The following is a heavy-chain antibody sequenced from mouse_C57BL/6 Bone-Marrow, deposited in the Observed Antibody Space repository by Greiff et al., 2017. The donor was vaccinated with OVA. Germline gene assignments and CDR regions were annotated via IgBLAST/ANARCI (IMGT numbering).Heavy chain of an antibody. J-gene: IGHJ2*01. V-gene: IGHV1-54*01. CDR2: INPGSGGT. Sequence: VKLQESGAELVRPGTSVKVSCKASGYAFTNYLIEWVKQRPGQGLEWIGVINPGSGGTNYNEKFKGKATLTADKSSSTAYMQLSSLTSEDSAVYFCAVSYYFDYWGQGTTLTVSS. CDR1: GYAFTNYL. CDR3: AVSYYFDY.